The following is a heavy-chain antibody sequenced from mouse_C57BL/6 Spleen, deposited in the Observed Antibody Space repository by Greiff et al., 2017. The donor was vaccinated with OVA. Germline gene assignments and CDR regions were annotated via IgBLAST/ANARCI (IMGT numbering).Heavy chain of an antibody. CDR2: IDPSDSYT. J-gene: IGHJ2*01. V-gene: IGHV1-50*01. Sequence: QVQLQQSGAELVKPGASVKLSCKASGYTFTSYWMQWVKPRPGQGLEWIGEIDPSDSYTNYNQKFKGKATLTVDTSSSTAYMQLSSLTSEDSAVYYCARRITTVVASNWGQGTTLTVSS. CDR1: GYTFTSYW. CDR3: ARRITTVVASN. D-gene: IGHD1-1*01.